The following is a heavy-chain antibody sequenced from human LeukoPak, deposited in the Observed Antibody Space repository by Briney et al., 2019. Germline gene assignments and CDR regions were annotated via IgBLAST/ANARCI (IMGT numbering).Heavy chain of an antibody. Sequence: PVGTLCLSCTPSGVSFGADAMNGGCEAPGKGVWWVGFIRIIRYGGTTEYAASVKGRFTVSRDDSKSIAYLQMNSLKTEDTAMYYCTRDYGEIDCWGQGTLVTVSS. CDR1: GVSFGADA. J-gene: IGHJ4*02. D-gene: IGHD4-17*01. CDR2: IRIIRYGGTT. V-gene: IGHV3-49*04. CDR3: TRDYGEIDC.